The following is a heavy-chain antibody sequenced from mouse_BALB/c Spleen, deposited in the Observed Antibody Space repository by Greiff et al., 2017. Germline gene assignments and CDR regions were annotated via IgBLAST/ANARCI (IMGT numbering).Heavy chain of an antibody. Sequence: DVQLQESGAELVKPGASVKLSCTASGFNIKDTYMHWVKQRPEQGLEWIGRIDPANGNTKYDPKFQGKATITADTSSNTAYLQLSSLTSEDTAVYYCARRDYDDYWGQGTTLTVSS. CDR2: IDPANGNT. J-gene: IGHJ2*01. CDR1: GFNIKDTY. D-gene: IGHD2-4*01. CDR3: ARRDYDDY. V-gene: IGHV14-3*02.